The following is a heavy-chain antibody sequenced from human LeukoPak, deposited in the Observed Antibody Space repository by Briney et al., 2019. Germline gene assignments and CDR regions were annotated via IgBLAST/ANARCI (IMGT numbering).Heavy chain of an antibody. D-gene: IGHD2-15*01. CDR3: ARDRIGKYSIDY. Sequence: GGSLRLSCAASGFTFSTYSMNWVRQAPGKGLEWVAFISDNGLRTYYLESVKGLFTISRDDSKNTLYLQMNSLRVEDTAVYYCARDRIGKYSIDYWGQGTLVTVSS. V-gene: IGHV3-33*08. CDR2: ISDNGLRT. CDR1: GFTFSTYS. J-gene: IGHJ4*02.